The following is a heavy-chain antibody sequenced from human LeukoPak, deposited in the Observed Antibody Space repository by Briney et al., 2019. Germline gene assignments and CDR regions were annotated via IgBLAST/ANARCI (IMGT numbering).Heavy chain of an antibody. CDR2: IYYSGST. CDR1: GGSISSYY. J-gene: IGHJ4*02. Sequence: SETLSLTCTVSGGSISSYYWSWIRPPPGKGLEWVGYIYYSGSTNYNPSLKSRVTISVDTSKNQFSLKLSSVTAADTAMYYCARGDGSGSAFDYWGQGTLVTVSS. CDR3: ARGDGSGSAFDY. V-gene: IGHV4-59*01. D-gene: IGHD3-10*01.